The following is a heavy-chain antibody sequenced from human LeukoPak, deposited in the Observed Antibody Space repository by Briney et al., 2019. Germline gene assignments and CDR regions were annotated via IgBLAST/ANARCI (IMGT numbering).Heavy chain of an antibody. CDR1: GGSIGDYY. J-gene: IGHJ4*02. CDR2: IYFSGST. CDR3: ARGYYYFDY. Sequence: SETLSLTCTVSGGSIGDYYWNWFRQPPGKGLEWIGYIYFSGSTNYNPSLKSRVTISVDTSKNQFSLKLSPVTAADTAVYYCARGYYYFDYWGQGTLVTVSS. V-gene: IGHV4-59*01. D-gene: IGHD1-26*01.